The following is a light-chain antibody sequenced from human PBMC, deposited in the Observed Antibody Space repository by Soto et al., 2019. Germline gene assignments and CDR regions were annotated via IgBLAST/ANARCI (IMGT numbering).Light chain of an antibody. Sequence: HSVLTHPPSVSGSPGQSVTISCTGTSSDIGGYNSVSWYQQHPGKAPKVMIYDVSKRPSGVPDRFSGSKSGNTASLTVSALQAEDEADYYCSSYTDRNNLVFGTGTKV. J-gene: IGLJ1*01. V-gene: IGLV2-8*01. CDR1: SSDIGGYNS. CDR3: SSYTDRNNLV. CDR2: DVS.